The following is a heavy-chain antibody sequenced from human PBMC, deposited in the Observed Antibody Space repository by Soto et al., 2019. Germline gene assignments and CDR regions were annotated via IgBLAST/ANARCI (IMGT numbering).Heavy chain of an antibody. CDR1: GGSFSGYY. D-gene: IGHD6-6*01. J-gene: IGHJ4*02. Sequence: QVQLQQWGAGLLKPSETLSLTCAVYGGSFSGYYWSWIRQPPGKGLEWIGEINHSGSTNYNPSLKSRVTISVDTSKNQFSLGVSSVTAADTAVYYCARGFSSSSFQYYFDYWGQGTLVTVSS. CDR2: INHSGST. CDR3: ARGFSSSSFQYYFDY. V-gene: IGHV4-34*01.